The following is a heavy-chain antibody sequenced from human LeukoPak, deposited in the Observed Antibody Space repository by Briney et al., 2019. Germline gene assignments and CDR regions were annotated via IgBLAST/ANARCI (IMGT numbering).Heavy chain of an antibody. CDR1: GGSISSSSYY. V-gene: IGHV4-39*01. J-gene: IGHJ4*02. CDR3: ARLKSSSGGRAIDY. D-gene: IGHD6-6*01. Sequence: SETLSLTCTVSGGSISSSSYYWGWIRQPPGKGLEGIGSIYYSGSTYYNPSLKSRVTISVDTSKNQFSLKLSSVTAADTAVYYCARLKSSSGGRAIDYWGQGTLVTVSS. CDR2: IYYSGST.